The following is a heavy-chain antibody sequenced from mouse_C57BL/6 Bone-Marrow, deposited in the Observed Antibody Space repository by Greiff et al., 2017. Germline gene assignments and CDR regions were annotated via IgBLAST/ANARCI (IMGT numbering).Heavy chain of an antibody. CDR2: ISSGGSYT. J-gene: IGHJ4*01. V-gene: IGHV5-6*01. CDR3: ARRGYYYAMDY. CDR1: GFTFSSYG. Sequence: EVHLVESGGDLVKPGGSLKLSCAASGFTFSSYGMSWVRQTPDKRLGWVATISSGGSYTYYPDSVKGRFTISRDNANNTRYLQMSSLKSEDTAMYYCARRGYYYAMDYWGQGTSVTVSS.